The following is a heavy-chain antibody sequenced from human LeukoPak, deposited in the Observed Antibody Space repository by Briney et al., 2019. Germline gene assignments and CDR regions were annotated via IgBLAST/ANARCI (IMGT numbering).Heavy chain of an antibody. CDR1: GDSISGYF. Sequence: PSETLALTCTVSGDSISGYFWSWIRQPPGKGLELIGYVYYSGSTTYNPSLKSRVSISIDTSKNQFSLRLSSVTAADTAVYYCARHASWFGPRGERALVTVSS. J-gene: IGHJ5*02. V-gene: IGHV4-59*08. CDR3: ARHASWFGP. CDR2: VYYSGST.